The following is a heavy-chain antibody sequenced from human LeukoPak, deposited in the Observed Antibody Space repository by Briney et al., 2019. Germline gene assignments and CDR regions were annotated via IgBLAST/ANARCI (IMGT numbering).Heavy chain of an antibody. Sequence: SQTLTLTCAISGDSVSSNSAAWNWIRQSPSRGLEWLGGTYYRSKWYNDYAVSVKSRITINPDTSTNQFSLQLNSVTPEDTAVYYCARGDMIFGVVIIEGGLFVYWGQGTLVTVSS. CDR2: TYYRSKWYN. V-gene: IGHV6-1*01. CDR1: GDSVSSNSAA. D-gene: IGHD3/OR15-3a*01. J-gene: IGHJ4*02. CDR3: ARGDMIFGVVIIEGGLFVY.